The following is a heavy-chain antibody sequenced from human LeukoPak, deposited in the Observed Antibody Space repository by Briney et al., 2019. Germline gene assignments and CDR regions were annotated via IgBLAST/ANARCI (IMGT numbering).Heavy chain of an antibody. J-gene: IGHJ4*02. Sequence: PSETLSLTCTVSGGSISSYYWSWIRQPPGKGLEWIGYIYYSGSTNYNPSLKSRVTISVDTSKNQFSLKLSSVTAADTAVYYCARVIAVAAYFDYWGQGTLVTVSS. V-gene: IGHV4-59*12. CDR2: IYYSGST. CDR1: GGSISSYY. CDR3: ARVIAVAAYFDY. D-gene: IGHD6-19*01.